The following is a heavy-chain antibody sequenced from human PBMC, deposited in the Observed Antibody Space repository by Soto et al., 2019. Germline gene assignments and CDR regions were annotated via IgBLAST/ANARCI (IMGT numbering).Heavy chain of an antibody. CDR2: IYYSGST. CDR1: GGSISSGGYY. CDR3: ARAMGWSGYYLLRWFDP. D-gene: IGHD3-3*01. J-gene: IGHJ5*02. Sequence: SETLSLTCTVSGGSISSGGYYWSWIRQHPGKGLEWIGYIYYSGSTYYNPSLKSRVTISVDTSKNQFSLKLRSLRSDDTAVYYCARAMGWSGYYLLRWFDPWGQGTLVTVSS. V-gene: IGHV4-31*03.